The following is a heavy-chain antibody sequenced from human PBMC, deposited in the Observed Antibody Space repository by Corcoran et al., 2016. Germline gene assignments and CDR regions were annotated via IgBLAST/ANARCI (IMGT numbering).Heavy chain of an antibody. V-gene: IGHV1-18*01. CDR1: GYTFTSYG. Sequence: QVQLVQSGAEVKKPGASVKVSCKASGYTFTSYGISWVRQAPGQGLEWMGWISAYNGNTNYAQKLQGRVTMTTDTSTSTAYMELRSLRSDDTAVYYCARVPPLGYCSSTSCYMFTYYYYGMDVWGQGTTVTVSS. CDR2: ISAYNGNT. J-gene: IGHJ6*02. CDR3: ARVPPLGYCSSTSCYMFTYYYYGMDV. D-gene: IGHD2-2*02.